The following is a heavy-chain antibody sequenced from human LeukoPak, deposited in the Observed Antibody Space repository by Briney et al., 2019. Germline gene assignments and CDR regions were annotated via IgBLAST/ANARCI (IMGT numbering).Heavy chain of an antibody. Sequence: PGGSLRLSCAASGFTFSSYGMHWAPPPPPPPLEWVAFIRYDGSNKYYADSVKGRFTISRDNAKNSLYLQMNSLRAEDTAVYYCARQDSSGWYNYYYYMDVWGKGTTVTVSS. D-gene: IGHD6-19*01. CDR2: IRYDGSNK. CDR1: GFTFSSYG. J-gene: IGHJ6*03. CDR3: ARQDSSGWYNYYYYMDV. V-gene: IGHV3-30*02.